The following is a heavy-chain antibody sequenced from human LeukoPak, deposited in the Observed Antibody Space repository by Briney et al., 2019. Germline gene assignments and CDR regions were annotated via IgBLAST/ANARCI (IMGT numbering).Heavy chain of an antibody. J-gene: IGHJ3*02. CDR2: IYYSGST. Sequence: SETLSLTCTVSGGSLSSGDYYWSWIRQPPGKGLEWIGYIYYSGSTYYNPSLKSRVTISVDTSKNQFSLKLSSVTAADTAVYYCARGSDCSSTSCLTDAFDIWGQGTMVTVSS. D-gene: IGHD2-2*01. V-gene: IGHV4-30-4*01. CDR3: ARGSDCSSTSCLTDAFDI. CDR1: GGSLSSGDYY.